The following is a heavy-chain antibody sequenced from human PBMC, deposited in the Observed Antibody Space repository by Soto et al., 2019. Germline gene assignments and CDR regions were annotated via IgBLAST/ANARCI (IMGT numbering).Heavy chain of an antibody. CDR1: GYTFTSFG. Sequence: ASVKVSCKTSGYTFTSFGISWVRQAPGQGLEWMGWITTDKGKTNYAQKFQGRVTMTTDTSTSTAYMELRSLRSDDTTVYYCATRSPAFDYWGQGTLVTVSS. CDR3: ATRSPAFDY. J-gene: IGHJ4*02. V-gene: IGHV1-18*01. CDR2: ITTDKGKT.